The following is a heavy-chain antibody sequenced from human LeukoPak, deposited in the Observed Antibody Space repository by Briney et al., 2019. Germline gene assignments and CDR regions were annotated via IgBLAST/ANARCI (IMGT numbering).Heavy chain of an antibody. CDR3: ARSRLWWSAGDAFDI. CDR1: GGSINSY. V-gene: IGHV4-4*07. J-gene: IGHJ3*02. Sequence: SETLSLTCTVSGGSINSYWSWIRQPAGKGLEWIGRISGSGTITYNPALQSRLSISIDTSKNQFSLKLSSVTAADTAVYYCARSRLWWSAGDAFDIWGQGTMVTVSS. CDR2: ISGSGTI. D-gene: IGHD2-21*01.